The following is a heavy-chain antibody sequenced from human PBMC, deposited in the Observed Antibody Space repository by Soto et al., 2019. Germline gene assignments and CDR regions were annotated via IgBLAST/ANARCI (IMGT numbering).Heavy chain of an antibody. J-gene: IGHJ3*02. D-gene: IGHD3-10*02. V-gene: IGHV1-58*01. CDR3: ARPGYMFSNEYDI. CDR1: GFTFSNSA. Sequence: ASVKVSCKASGFTFSNSAVQWVRQARGQRLEWIGWIVVGSGDTNYAQKFQERVTITRDMSTSTAYMEMRGLTSEDTAVYYCARPGYMFSNEYDIWGQGTLFTVS. CDR2: IVVGSGDT.